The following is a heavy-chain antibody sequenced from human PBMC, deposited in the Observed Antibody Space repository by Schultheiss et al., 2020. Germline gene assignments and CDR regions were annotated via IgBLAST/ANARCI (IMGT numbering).Heavy chain of an antibody. V-gene: IGHV4-4*02. CDR2: IYHSGST. D-gene: IGHD6-19*01. Sequence: SETLSLTCAVSGGSIDSRNWWGWVRQSPGKGLEWIGEIYHSGSTNYNPSLKSRVTMSIDKPKNQFSLKLNSVTAADTAVYYCATRDSSGWYELDYWGQGTLVTVS. CDR1: GGSIDSRNW. J-gene: IGHJ4*02. CDR3: ATRDSSGWYELDY.